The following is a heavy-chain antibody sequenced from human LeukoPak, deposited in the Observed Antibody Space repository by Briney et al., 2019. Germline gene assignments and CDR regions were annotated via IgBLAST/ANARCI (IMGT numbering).Heavy chain of an antibody. D-gene: IGHD3-22*01. CDR2: INHSGST. V-gene: IGHV4-34*01. Sequence: SETLSLTCAVYGGSFSGYYWSWIRQPPGKGLEWIGEINHSGSTNYNPSLKSRVTISVDTSKNQFSLKLSSVTAADTAVYYCARDRLTYYYDSSGRPDYWGQGTLVTVSS. J-gene: IGHJ4*02. CDR1: GGSFSGYY. CDR3: ARDRLTYYYDSSGRPDY.